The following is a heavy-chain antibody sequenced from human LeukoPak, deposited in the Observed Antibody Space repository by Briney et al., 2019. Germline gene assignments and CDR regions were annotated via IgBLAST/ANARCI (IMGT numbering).Heavy chain of an antibody. D-gene: IGHD1/OR15-1a*01. CDR2: ISAYNSNT. CDR3: ARVLIITGRTGWFDP. Sequence: ASVKVSCKASGYTFISFGITWVRQVPGQGLEWMGWISAYNSNTNYAPKFQGRVSMTTDTSTSTAYMELRSLRSDDTAMYYCARVLIITGRTGWFDPWGQGTLVTVSS. CDR1: GYTFISFG. V-gene: IGHV1-18*01. J-gene: IGHJ5*02.